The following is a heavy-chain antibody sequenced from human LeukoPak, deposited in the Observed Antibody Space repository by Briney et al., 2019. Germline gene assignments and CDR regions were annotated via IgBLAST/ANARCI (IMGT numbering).Heavy chain of an antibody. J-gene: IGHJ4*02. Sequence: GGSLRLSYAASGFTFSSYGMHWVRQAPGKGLEWVAVIWYDGSNKYYADSVKGRFTISRDNSKNTLYLQMNSLRAEDTAVYYCARTDYGDYTTFDYWGQGTLVTVSS. CDR2: IWYDGSNK. V-gene: IGHV3-33*01. CDR1: GFTFSSYG. CDR3: ARTDYGDYTTFDY. D-gene: IGHD4-17*01.